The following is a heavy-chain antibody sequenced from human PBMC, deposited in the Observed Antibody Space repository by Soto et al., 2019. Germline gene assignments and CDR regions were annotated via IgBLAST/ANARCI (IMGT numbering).Heavy chain of an antibody. J-gene: IGHJ4*02. Sequence: PSKTLSLTSTVSDGSISSYYWSWIRQPPGKGLEWIGYIYYSGSTNYNPSLKSRVTISVDTSKNQFSLKLSSVTAADTAVYYCARQGPPVLRYFDWLAPFVYWGQGTLVTGSS. D-gene: IGHD3-9*01. CDR1: DGSISSYY. V-gene: IGHV4-59*08. CDR3: ARQGPPVLRYFDWLAPFVY. CDR2: IYYSGST.